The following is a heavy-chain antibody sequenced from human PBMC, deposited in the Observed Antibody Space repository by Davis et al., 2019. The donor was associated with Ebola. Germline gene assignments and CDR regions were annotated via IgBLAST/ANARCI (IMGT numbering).Heavy chain of an antibody. D-gene: IGHD3-16*01. V-gene: IGHV4-4*02. CDR3: ARADYTRYFDH. J-gene: IGHJ4*02. CDR2: VYHSEST. CDR1: GGSISSNYW. Sequence: MPGGSLRLSCAVSGGSISSNYWWTWVRQPPGKGLEWIGEVYHSESTNYNPSLKSRVTISVDTSNNQLSLSLNSVTAADTAVYYCARADYTRYFDHWGQGTVVTVSS.